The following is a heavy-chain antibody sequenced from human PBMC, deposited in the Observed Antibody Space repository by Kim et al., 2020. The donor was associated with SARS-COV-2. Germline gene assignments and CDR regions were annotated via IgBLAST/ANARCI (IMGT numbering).Heavy chain of an antibody. D-gene: IGHD5-18*01. V-gene: IGHV3-49*03. J-gene: IGHJ6*02. Sequence: GGSLRLSCTASGFTFGDYAMSWFRQAPGKGLEWVGFIRSKAYGGTTEYAASVKGRFTISRDDSKSIAYLQMNSLKTEDTAVYYCTREEVGTAMVYWGYYYGMDVWGQGTTVTVSS. CDR3: TREEVGTAMVYWGYYYGMDV. CDR1: GFTFGDYA. CDR2: IRSKAYGGTT.